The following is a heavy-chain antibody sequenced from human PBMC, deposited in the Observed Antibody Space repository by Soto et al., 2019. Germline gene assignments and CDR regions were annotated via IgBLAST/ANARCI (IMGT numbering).Heavy chain of an antibody. CDR2: ISGGGGTT. Sequence: PGGSLRLSCAASGFKFSSHVMNWVRQAPGKGLEWVAAISGGGGTTYYGDSVEGRFTMSRDNSKNTLYLQMNSLRADDTAVYYCARGPRAPPPHDYGMDVWGQGTTVTVSS. CDR3: ARGPRAPPPHDYGMDV. CDR1: GFKFSSHV. V-gene: IGHV3-23*01. J-gene: IGHJ6*02.